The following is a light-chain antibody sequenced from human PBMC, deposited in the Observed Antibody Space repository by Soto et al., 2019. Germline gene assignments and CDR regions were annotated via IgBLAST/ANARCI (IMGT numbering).Light chain of an antibody. CDR1: QSISSW. CDR2: DAS. V-gene: IGKV1-5*01. J-gene: IGKJ1*01. CDR3: QQYNSYSGT. Sequence: DIQMTQSPSTLSASVGDRVTITCRASQSISSWLAWYQQKPGKAPKLVIYDASSLESGVPSRFSGSGSGTEFTLTISSLQPDDFATYYCQQYNSYSGTFGQGTKV.